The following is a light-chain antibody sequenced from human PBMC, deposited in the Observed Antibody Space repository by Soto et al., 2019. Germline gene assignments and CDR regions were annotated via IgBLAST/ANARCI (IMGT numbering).Light chain of an antibody. CDR3: QQYNNYWT. V-gene: IGKV1-5*01. CDR2: DAS. Sequence: DIQMTQSPSTLSASVGDRVTITCRASQSISSWLAWYQQKPGKAPKLLIYDASSLESGVPSRFSGSGSATEFTLTISRLQPDDFATYYCQQYNNYWTFGQGTKVDIK. CDR1: QSISSW. J-gene: IGKJ1*01.